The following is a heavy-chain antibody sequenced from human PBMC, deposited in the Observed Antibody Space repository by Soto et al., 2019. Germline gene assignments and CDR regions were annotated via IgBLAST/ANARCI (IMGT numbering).Heavy chain of an antibody. Sequence: PGGSLRLSCAASGFTFSSYAMHWVRQAPGKGLEWVAVISYDGSNKYYADSVKGRFTISRDNSKNTLYLQMNSLRAEDTAVYYCARDGWATVTTSEEFDYYYGMDVWGQGTTVTVSS. V-gene: IGHV3-30-3*01. CDR1: GFTFSSYA. CDR3: ARDGWATVTTSEEFDYYYGMDV. J-gene: IGHJ6*02. D-gene: IGHD4-4*01. CDR2: ISYDGSNK.